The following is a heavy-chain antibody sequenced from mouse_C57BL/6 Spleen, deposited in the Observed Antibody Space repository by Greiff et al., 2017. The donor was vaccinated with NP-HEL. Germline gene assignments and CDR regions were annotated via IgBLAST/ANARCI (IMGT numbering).Heavy chain of an antibody. D-gene: IGHD2-3*01. CDR1: GFTFSDYY. CDR2: INYDGSST. Sequence: EVKLMESEGGLVQPGSSMKLSCTASGFTFSDYYMAWVRQVPEKGLEWVANINYDGSSTYYLDSLKSRFIISRDNAKNILYLQMSSLKSEDTATYYCARGYDGYCDVWGTGTTFTVSS. J-gene: IGHJ1*03. V-gene: IGHV5-16*01. CDR3: ARGYDGYCDV.